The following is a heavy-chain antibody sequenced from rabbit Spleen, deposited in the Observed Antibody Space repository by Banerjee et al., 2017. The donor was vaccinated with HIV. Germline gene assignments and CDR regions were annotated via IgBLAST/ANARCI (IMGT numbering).Heavy chain of an antibody. V-gene: IGHV1S45*01. CDR2: IYAGSSGST. Sequence: LEESGGGLVQPEGSLALTCKASGFSFSSSYWICWVRQAPGKGLEWIACIYAGSSGSTYYASWAKGRFTISKTSSTTVTLQMTSLTAADTATYFCATGYTATSYYNLWGPGTLVTVS. CDR3: ATGYTATSYYNL. J-gene: IGHJ4*01. D-gene: IGHD8-1*01. CDR1: GFSFSSSYW.